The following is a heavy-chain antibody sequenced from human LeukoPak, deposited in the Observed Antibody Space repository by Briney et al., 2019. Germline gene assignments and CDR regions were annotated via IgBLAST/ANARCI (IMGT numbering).Heavy chain of an antibody. V-gene: IGHV3-30*02. CDR2: IWYDGNNK. J-gene: IGHJ4*02. D-gene: IGHD1-20*01. Sequence: PGGSLRLSCAASGFTFSNYGMHWVRQAPGKGLEWVAFIWYDGNNKYYADSVNGRFTISRDDSKNTLYLQMSSLRAEDTAMYYCAKDGTGGGCDNWHFDYRGQGTLVTGSS. CDR1: GFTFSNYG. CDR3: AKDGTGGGCDNWHFDY.